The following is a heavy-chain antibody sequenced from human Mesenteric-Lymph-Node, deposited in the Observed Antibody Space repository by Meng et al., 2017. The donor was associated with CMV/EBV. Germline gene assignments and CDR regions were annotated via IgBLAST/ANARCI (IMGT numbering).Heavy chain of an antibody. Sequence: GESLKISCAASGFTFSSYCMHWVRQAPGKGLEWVAFIRYDGSNKYYADSVKGRFTISRDNSKNTLYLQMNSLRAEDTAVYYCAKRIRVKQPVRGDYFDYWGQGALVTVSS. V-gene: IGHV3-30*02. J-gene: IGHJ4*02. CDR1: GFTFSSYC. CDR3: AKRIRVKQPVRGDYFDY. CDR2: IRYDGSNK. D-gene: IGHD6-13*01.